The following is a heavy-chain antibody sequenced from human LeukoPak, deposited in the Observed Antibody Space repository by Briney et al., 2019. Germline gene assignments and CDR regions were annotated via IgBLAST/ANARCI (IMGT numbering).Heavy chain of an antibody. J-gene: IGHJ5*02. CDR2: IYYSGST. Sequence: SQTLSLTCTVSGGSISSGGYYWSWIRQHPGKGLEWIGYIYYSGSTYYNPSLKSRVTISVDTSKNQFSLKLSSVTAADTAVYYCARDLVGYCSSTSYRPSWFDPWGQGTLVTVSS. CDR3: ARDLVGYCSSTSYRPSWFDP. V-gene: IGHV4-31*03. CDR1: GGSISSGGYY. D-gene: IGHD2-2*01.